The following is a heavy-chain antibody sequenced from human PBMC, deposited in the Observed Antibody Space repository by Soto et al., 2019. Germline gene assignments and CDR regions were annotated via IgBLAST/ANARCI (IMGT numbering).Heavy chain of an antibody. CDR1: GQSFSGHS. Sequence: QVQLQQWGAGLVKPSETLSLSCAVYGQSFSGHSWAWIRQPPGKGLEWIGEIHESGSTYYNPSLKSCVTISTDTSKNQFSLKLSSVSAADTAAYFCARGSGIVALPGELEDVNYDYWGQGTLVNVSS. CDR3: ARGSGIVALPGELEDVNYDY. V-gene: IGHV4-34*01. CDR2: IHESGST. J-gene: IGHJ4*02. D-gene: IGHD1-1*01.